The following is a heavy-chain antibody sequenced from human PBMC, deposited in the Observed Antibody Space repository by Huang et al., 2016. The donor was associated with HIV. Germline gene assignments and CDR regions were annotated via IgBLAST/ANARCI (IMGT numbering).Heavy chain of an antibody. V-gene: IGHV5-51*03. J-gene: IGHJ3*01. CDR3: AKGRRAFDV. Sequence: EVQLVQSGAEVKKPGESLKISCTGSGYSFSIYWIAWVRQIPGKGLELMGIIYPFESKSTSSPSFEGHVSISVDKSINTVYLHWSSLKASDTAIYYCAKGRRAFDVWGQGTWVTVSS. CDR2: IYPFESKS. CDR1: GYSFSIYW.